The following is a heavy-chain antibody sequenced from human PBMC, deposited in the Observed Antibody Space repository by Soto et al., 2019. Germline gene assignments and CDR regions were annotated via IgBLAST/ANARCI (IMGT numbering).Heavy chain of an antibody. J-gene: IGHJ5*02. CDR2: IYHSGGT. V-gene: IGHV4-4*02. Sequence: QVQLQESGPGLVKPSGTLSLTCAVSGGSISSSNWWCWVRQPPGKGLEWIEEIYHSGGTNYNPSLTSRVTISVDEPKNQVSLKLSSVTAADTAVYYCSRGSNWFDLWGQRPLVTVSS. CDR3: SRGSNWFDL. CDR1: GGSISSSNW.